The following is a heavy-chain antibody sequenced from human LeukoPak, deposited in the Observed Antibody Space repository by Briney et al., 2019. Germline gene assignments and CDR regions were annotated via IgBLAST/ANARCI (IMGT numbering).Heavy chain of an antibody. D-gene: IGHD6-19*01. CDR1: GESFSGYS. CDR3: ARHGWHAWYFDL. J-gene: IGHJ2*01. V-gene: IGHV4-34*01. Sequence: PSETLSLTCVVYGESFSGYSWSWIRQPPGKGLEWIGEINQRRNTNYNPSLKSRVTISIDTSKNQFSLKLSSVTAANTAVYYCARHGWHAWYFDLWGRGTLVTVSS. CDR2: INQRRNT.